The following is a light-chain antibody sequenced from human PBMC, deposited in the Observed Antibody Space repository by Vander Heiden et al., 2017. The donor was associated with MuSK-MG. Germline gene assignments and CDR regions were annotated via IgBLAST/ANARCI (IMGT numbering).Light chain of an antibody. CDR1: SLRSYY. J-gene: IGLJ2*01. V-gene: IGLV3-19*01. CDR3: YARDSSGNHLMI. Sequence: SSELNQDPAVSVASGQTVRITCRGDSLRSYYASWYQQRPGQAPILVIYGNNNRPSGIPDRFSCSSSGNTASFIITGAQAEDEAHYYCYARDSSGNHLMIFGGGTKLTVL. CDR2: GNN.